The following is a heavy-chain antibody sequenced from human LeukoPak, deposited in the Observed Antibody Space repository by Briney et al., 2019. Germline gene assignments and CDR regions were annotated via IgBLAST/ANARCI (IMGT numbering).Heavy chain of an antibody. V-gene: IGHV3-48*03. CDR1: GFTFSSYE. D-gene: IGHD1-1*01. J-gene: IGHJ6*03. Sequence: GGSLRLSCAASGFTFSSYEMNWVRQAPGKGLEWVSYISSSGSTIYYADSVKGRFTISRDNAKNSLYLQMNSLRAEDTALSYCARGKYPDNDDYMDVWGKGTTVIVSS. CDR3: ARGKYPDNDDYMDV. CDR2: ISSSGSTI.